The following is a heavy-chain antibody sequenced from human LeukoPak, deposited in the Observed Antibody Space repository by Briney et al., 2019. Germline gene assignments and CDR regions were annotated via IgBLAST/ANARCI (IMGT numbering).Heavy chain of an antibody. D-gene: IGHD4-17*01. Sequence: PGGSLRLSCVVSGLTVSSNYMSWVRQAPGKGLEWVSVIYSGGTTNYADSVKGRFLVYRDNSKNTLYLQMNSLRAEDTAAYYCASKLTTGYWGQGTLVTVSS. CDR1: GLTVSSNY. CDR2: IYSGGTT. J-gene: IGHJ4*02. V-gene: IGHV3-66*01. CDR3: ASKLTTGY.